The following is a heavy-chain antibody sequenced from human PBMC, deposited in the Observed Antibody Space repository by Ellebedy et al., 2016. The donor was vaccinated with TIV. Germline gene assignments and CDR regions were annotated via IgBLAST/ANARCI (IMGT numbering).Heavy chain of an antibody. Sequence: AASVKVSCKVSGYSLSDLSIHWVRQTPGQGLEWMGGFDAEDGETIYAQKFQGRVTMTEDTSTDTAYMELTGLGTEDTAVYYCSTGGGTAAPVWHSDLDFWGQGTLVTISS. V-gene: IGHV1-24*01. CDR2: FDAEDGET. J-gene: IGHJ4*02. D-gene: IGHD6-13*01. CDR1: GYSLSDLS. CDR3: STGGGTAAPVWHSDLDF.